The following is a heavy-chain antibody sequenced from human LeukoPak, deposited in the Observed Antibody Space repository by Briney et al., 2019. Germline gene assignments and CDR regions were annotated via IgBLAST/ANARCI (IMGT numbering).Heavy chain of an antibody. J-gene: IGHJ6*03. CDR2: IYRSGNT. Sequence: SQTLSLTCAVSGYSISSDSYWGWIRQPPGRGLEWIGSIYRSGNTSYNPSLKSRVTISVDTSKNHFSLRLSSLTAADTAVYYCARHAPDCNNTNCYYYYYYMDVWGKGTTVTVSS. V-gene: IGHV4-38-2*01. CDR1: GYSISSDSY. CDR3: ARHAPDCNNTNCYYYYYYMDV. D-gene: IGHD2-2*01.